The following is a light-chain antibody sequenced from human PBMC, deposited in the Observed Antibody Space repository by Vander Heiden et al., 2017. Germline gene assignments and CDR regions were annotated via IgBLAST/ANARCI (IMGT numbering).Light chain of an antibody. CDR3: AAWDDGLSGPT. Sequence: QPVLTQPPSVSGTPGQRVTISCSGSSSNIGRSYVYWYRQLPGTAPKLLSYENNQRPSGVPDRFSGSKSGTSASLAISGLRSEDEADYYCAAWDDGLSGPTFGGGTKLTVL. CDR1: SSNIGRSY. J-gene: IGLJ2*01. V-gene: IGLV1-47*01. CDR2: ENN.